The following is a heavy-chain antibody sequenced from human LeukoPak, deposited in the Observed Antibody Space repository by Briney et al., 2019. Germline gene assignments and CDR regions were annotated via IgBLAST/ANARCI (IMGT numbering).Heavy chain of an antibody. V-gene: IGHV4-59*01. CDR2: SYYSGST. CDR3: AKGGLYGDYVGDWFDP. Sequence: PSETLSLPCTVSGGSISSYYWSWIRQPPGKGLEWFGYSYYSGSTNYNPSLKSRVTISVDTSKNQFSLKLSSVTAADTAVYYCAKGGLYGDYVGDWFDPWGQGTLVTVSS. CDR1: GGSISSYY. D-gene: IGHD4-17*01. J-gene: IGHJ5*02.